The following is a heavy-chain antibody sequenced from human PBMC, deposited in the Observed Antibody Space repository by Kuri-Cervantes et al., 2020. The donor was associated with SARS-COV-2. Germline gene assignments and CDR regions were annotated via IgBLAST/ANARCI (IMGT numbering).Heavy chain of an antibody. D-gene: IGHD1-26*01. V-gene: IGHV3-53*01. CDR2: IYSGGST. CDR3: ARWSIVGATRGLLRYYGMDV. Sequence: GESLKISCAASGFTVSSNYMSWVRQAPGKGLEWVSVIYSGGSTYYADSVKGRFTISRDNSKNTLYLQMNSLRAEDAAVYYCARWSIVGATRGLLRYYGMDVWGQWTTVTVSS. CDR1: GFTVSSNY. J-gene: IGHJ6*02.